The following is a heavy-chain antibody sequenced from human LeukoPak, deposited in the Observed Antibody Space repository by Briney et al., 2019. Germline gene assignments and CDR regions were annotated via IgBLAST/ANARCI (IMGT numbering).Heavy chain of an antibody. CDR2: IYISGTT. CDR3: ARLPVNYYYGMDV. D-gene: IGHD3-16*02. CDR1: GFTFSSYW. J-gene: IGHJ6*02. V-gene: IGHV3-53*01. Sequence: GGSLRLSCAASGFTFSSYWMSWVRQAPGRGLEWVSVIYISGTTYYADSVQGRFTISRDNSKNTLYLQMNSLRAEDTAMYYCARLPVNYYYGMDVWGQGTTVTVSS.